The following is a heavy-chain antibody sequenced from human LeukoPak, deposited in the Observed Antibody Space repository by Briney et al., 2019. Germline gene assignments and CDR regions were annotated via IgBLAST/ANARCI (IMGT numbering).Heavy chain of an antibody. V-gene: IGHV3-30*02. Sequence: GGSLRLSCAASGFTFSTYGMLWVRQAPGQGPEWVALIRYDGSNKYYADPVKGRFTISRDNSKNTLYLQMNSLRVEDTAMYYCARDTGYSSGYLDYWGQGTLVTVSS. CDR2: IRYDGSNK. D-gene: IGHD3-22*01. CDR1: GFTFSTYG. J-gene: IGHJ4*02. CDR3: ARDTGYSSGYLDY.